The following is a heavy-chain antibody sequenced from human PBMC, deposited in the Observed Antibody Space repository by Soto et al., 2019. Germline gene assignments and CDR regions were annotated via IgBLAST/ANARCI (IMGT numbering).Heavy chain of an antibody. V-gene: IGHV1-46*01. CDR3: ASAPDYYDSSGYL. J-gene: IGHJ4*02. CDR1: GDTFTSYY. D-gene: IGHD3-22*01. CDR2: INPHGGST. Sequence: GASVKVSCKAPGDTFTSYYLNWVRQAPGQGLEWMGVINPHGGSTKYAQKFQGRVTISRDNAKNSLYLQMNSLRAEDTAVYYCASAPDYYDSSGYLWGQGTLVTVAS.